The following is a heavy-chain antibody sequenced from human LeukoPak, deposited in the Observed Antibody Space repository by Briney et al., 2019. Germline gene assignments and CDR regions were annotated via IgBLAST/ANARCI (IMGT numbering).Heavy chain of an antibody. V-gene: IGHV1-2*02. CDR2: INPNSGGT. CDR3: ARGMSGGWYFGLDY. Sequence: ASVKVSCKASGYTFTGYYMHWVRQAPGQGLEWMGWINPNSGGTNYAQKFQGRVTMTRDTSIITAYMELRSLRSDDTAVYYCARGMSGGWYFGLDYWGQGTLVTVSS. J-gene: IGHJ4*02. D-gene: IGHD6-19*01. CDR1: GYTFTGYY.